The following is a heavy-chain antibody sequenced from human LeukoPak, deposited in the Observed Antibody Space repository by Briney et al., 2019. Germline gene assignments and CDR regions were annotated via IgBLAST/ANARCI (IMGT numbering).Heavy chain of an antibody. CDR3: ASHPLRYSWGDY. Sequence: SETLSLTCTVSGGSISSSSYYWGWIRQPPGKGLEWIGSIYYSGSTYYNPSLKSRVTISVDTSKNQFSLKLSSVTAADTAVYYCASHPLRYSWGDYWGQGTLVTVSS. V-gene: IGHV4-39*01. J-gene: IGHJ4*02. CDR2: IYYSGST. D-gene: IGHD3-16*01. CDR1: GGSISSSSYY.